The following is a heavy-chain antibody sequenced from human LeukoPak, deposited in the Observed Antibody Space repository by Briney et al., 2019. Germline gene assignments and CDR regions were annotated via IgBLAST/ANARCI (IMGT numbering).Heavy chain of an antibody. V-gene: IGHV4-59*01. J-gene: IGHJ5*02. Sequence: PSETLSLTCTVSGGSIISYYWSWIRQSPGKGLEWIGYVYYSGSTKYNPSLKSRVIISVDTSKNQFSLKLSSVTAADTAVYYCVSTGAEFGGSSSWPIWFDPWGQGTLVTVSS. CDR2: VYYSGST. D-gene: IGHD6-13*01. CDR1: GGSIISYY. CDR3: VSTGAEFGGSSSWPIWFDP.